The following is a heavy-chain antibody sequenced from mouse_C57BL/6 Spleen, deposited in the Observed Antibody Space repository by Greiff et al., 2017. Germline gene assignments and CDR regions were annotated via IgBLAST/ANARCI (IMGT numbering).Heavy chain of an antibody. V-gene: IGHV1-54*01. CDR2: INPGSGGT. Sequence: VQLQQSGAELVRPGTSVKVSCKASGYAFTNYLIEWVKQRPGQGLEWIGVINPGSGGTNYNEKFKGKATLTADKSSSTAYMQLSSLTSEDSAVYFCAREGVITTVPSWFAYWGQGTLVTVSA. CDR3: AREGVITTVPSWFAY. J-gene: IGHJ3*01. D-gene: IGHD1-1*01. CDR1: GYAFTNYL.